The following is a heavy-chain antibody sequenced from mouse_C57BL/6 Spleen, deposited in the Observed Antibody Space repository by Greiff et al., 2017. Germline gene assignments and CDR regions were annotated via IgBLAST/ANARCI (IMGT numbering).Heavy chain of an antibody. V-gene: IGHV5-16*01. CDR2: INYDGSST. CDR1: GFTFSDYY. CDR3: ARADYAMDY. Sequence: EVKLMESEGGLVQPGSSMKLSCTASGFTFSDYYMAWVRQVPEKGLEWVANINYDGSSTYYLDSSKSRFIISRDNAKNILYLQMSSLKSEDTATYYCARADYAMDYWGQGTSVTVSS. J-gene: IGHJ4*01.